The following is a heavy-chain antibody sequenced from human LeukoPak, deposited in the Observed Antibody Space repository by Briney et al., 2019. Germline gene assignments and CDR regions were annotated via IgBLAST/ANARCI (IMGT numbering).Heavy chain of an antibody. V-gene: IGHV4-4*07. J-gene: IGHJ6*03. CDR3: AREDSGSYYNYYYFYMDV. D-gene: IGHD3-10*01. Sequence: PSETLSLTCSVSGGSFSNNFWSWVRQPAGKGLEWIGRIYPSGNTNYNPSLKSRVTLSVDTSKTQFSLNLSSVTAADTVVYYCAREDSGSYYNYYYFYMDVWGKGTTVTISS. CDR2: IYPSGNT. CDR1: GGSFSNNF.